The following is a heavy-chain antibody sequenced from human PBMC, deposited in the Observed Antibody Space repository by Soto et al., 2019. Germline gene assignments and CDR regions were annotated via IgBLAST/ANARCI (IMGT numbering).Heavy chain of an antibody. CDR2: ISGSGGST. D-gene: IGHD3-10*01. CDR3: AKGLITMVRGVNTYYYYMDV. J-gene: IGHJ6*03. CDR1: GFTFSSYA. Sequence: GGSLRLSCAASGFTFSSYAMSWVRQAPGKGLEWVSAISGSGGSTYYADSVKGRFTISRDNSKNTLYLQMNSLRAEDTAVYYCAKGLITMVRGVNTYYYYMDVWGKGTTVTVSS. V-gene: IGHV3-23*01.